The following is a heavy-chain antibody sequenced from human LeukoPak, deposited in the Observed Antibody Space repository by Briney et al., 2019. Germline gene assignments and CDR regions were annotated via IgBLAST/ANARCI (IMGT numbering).Heavy chain of an antibody. CDR1: GGSISSYY. Sequence: PSETLSLTCTVSGGSISSYYWRWIRQPPGRGLEWIGYIYYSASTNDIPSLKTRVMISVDTSKNQFSLKLTSVSASDTAVYNCARHDTGIAVAVSDAFYICGQGTMVTVSS. CDR3: ARHDTGIAVAVSDAFYI. CDR2: IYYSAST. J-gene: IGHJ3*02. D-gene: IGHD6-19*01. V-gene: IGHV4-59*08.